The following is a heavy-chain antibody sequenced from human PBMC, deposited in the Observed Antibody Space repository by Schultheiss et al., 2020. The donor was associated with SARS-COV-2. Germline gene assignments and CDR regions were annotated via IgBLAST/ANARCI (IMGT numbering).Heavy chain of an antibody. Sequence: SETLSLTCAVSGYSISSGYYWSWIRQPPGKGLEWIGRIYTSGSTNYNPSLKSRVTMSVDTSKNQFSLKLSSVTAADTAVYYCAREQYLRDGYNPASFDYWGQGTLVTVSS. CDR1: GYSISSGYY. D-gene: IGHD5-24*01. J-gene: IGHJ4*02. V-gene: IGHV4-38-2*02. CDR3: AREQYLRDGYNPASFDY. CDR2: IYTSGST.